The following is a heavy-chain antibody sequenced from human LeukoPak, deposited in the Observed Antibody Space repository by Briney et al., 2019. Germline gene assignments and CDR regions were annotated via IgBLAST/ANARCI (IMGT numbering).Heavy chain of an antibody. CDR3: ARDGYGGYVAHFDY. Sequence: SVKVSCKASGGTFSSYAISWVRQAPGQGLEWMGRIILIYGTANYAQKFQGRVTITTDESTSTVYMELSSLRSEDTAVYYCARDGYGGYVAHFDYWGQGTLVTVSA. J-gene: IGHJ4*02. V-gene: IGHV1-69*05. CDR2: IILIYGTA. D-gene: IGHD4-17*01. CDR1: GGTFSSYA.